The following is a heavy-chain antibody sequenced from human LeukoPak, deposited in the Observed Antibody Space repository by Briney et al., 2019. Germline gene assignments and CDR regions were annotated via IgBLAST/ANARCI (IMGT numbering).Heavy chain of an antibody. V-gene: IGHV3-30*18. CDR2: ISDDGRNK. CDR3: AKDRETTASGTFDY. Sequence: GRSLRLSCAASGFTFNNYGMHYVRQAPGKGLEWAAVISDDGRNKNYADSVKGRFTISRDNSNNTLYLQMNSLRAEDTGVYYCAKDRETTASGTFDYWGQGTLVTVSS. CDR1: GFTFNNYG. D-gene: IGHD6-13*01. J-gene: IGHJ4*02.